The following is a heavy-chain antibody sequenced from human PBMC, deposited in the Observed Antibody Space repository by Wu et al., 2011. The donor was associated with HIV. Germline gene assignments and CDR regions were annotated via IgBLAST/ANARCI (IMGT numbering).Heavy chain of an antibody. Sequence: QVQLVQSGAEVKKPGASVKVSCKASGYTFSSYDINWVRQASGQGLEWMGWMNPNTGDTGYAQKFQGRVTISADKSTNTAYIEVRSLRSEDTSMYYCAGDLGGDEDTWGQGNPGHRLL. CDR2: MNPNTGDT. D-gene: IGHD2-21*01. J-gene: IGHJ5*02. V-gene: IGHV1-8*01. CDR1: GYTFSSYD. CDR3: AGDLGGDEDT.